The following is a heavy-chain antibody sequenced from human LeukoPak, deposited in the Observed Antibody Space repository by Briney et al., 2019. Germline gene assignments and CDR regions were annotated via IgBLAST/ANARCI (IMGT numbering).Heavy chain of an antibody. CDR1: GFTFRSFA. D-gene: IGHD2-2*01. J-gene: IGHJ3*02. V-gene: IGHV3-23*01. CDR3: AQDHSSSTGWDDAFDI. Sequence: GGSLRLSCAASGFTFRSFAVTWVRQAPGKGLEWVSVISGSGDSTYYADSVKGRFTISRDNSKNTLYLQMDSLRTEDTALYYCAQDHSSSTGWDDAFDIWGQGTMVTVSS. CDR2: ISGSGDST.